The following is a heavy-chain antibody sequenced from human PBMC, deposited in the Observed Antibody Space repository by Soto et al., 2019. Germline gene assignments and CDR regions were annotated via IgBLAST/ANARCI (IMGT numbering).Heavy chain of an antibody. V-gene: IGHV3-48*01. CDR2: ISSSSSTI. Sequence: GGSLRLSCAASGFTFSSYAMHWVRQAPGKGLEWVSYISSSSSTINYAESVKGRFTISRDNAKNSLYLQMNSLRAEDTAVYYCAKEGNSSGWYFDYWGQGTLVTVSS. J-gene: IGHJ4*02. CDR3: AKEGNSSGWYFDY. CDR1: GFTFSSYA. D-gene: IGHD6-19*01.